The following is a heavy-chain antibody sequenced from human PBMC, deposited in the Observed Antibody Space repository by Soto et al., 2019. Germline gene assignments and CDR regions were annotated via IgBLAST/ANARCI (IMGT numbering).Heavy chain of an antibody. CDR3: ARDRLRGYDSSGFYS. V-gene: IGHV1-18*01. D-gene: IGHD3-22*01. J-gene: IGHJ4*02. Sequence: ASVKVSCKASGYRFRFYGINWGRQAPGQGLEWMGWINPSVGNRNFAQKFEDRVTMTTATSTNTVFLELRSLKSDDTAIYYCARDRLRGYDSSGFYSWGQGTMVTVSS. CDR1: GYRFRFYG. CDR2: INPSVGNR.